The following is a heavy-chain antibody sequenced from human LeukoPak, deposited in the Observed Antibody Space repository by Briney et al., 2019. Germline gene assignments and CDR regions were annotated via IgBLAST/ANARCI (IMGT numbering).Heavy chain of an antibody. V-gene: IGHV1-2*02. CDR1: GYTFTGYF. CDR3: ARDSGWYLVSPANAFDI. CDR2: INPNSGGT. Sequence: ASVKVSCKASGYTFTGYFMHWVRQAPGQGLEWMGWINPNSGGTSYAQKFQGRVTMTRDMSTSTVYMELSSLRSEDTAVYYCARDSGWYLVSPANAFDIWGQGTMVTVSS. J-gene: IGHJ3*02. D-gene: IGHD6-19*01.